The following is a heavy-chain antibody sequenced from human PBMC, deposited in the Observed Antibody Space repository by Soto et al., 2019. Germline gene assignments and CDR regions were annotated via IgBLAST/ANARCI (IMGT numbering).Heavy chain of an antibody. J-gene: IGHJ5*02. D-gene: IGHD2-2*01. CDR3: ASLDIVVVPAASLAFDP. CDR1: GFTFSSYE. Sequence: AGSLRLSCAASGFTFSSYEMNWVRQAPGKGLEWVSYISSSGSTIYYADSVKGPFTIARENAKNSMYLQMNSLRAEDTAVYYCASLDIVVVPAASLAFDPWGQGTLVTVSS. V-gene: IGHV3-48*03. CDR2: ISSSGSTI.